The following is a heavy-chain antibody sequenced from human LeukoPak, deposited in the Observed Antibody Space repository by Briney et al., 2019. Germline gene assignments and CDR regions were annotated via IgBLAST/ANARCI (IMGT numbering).Heavy chain of an antibody. J-gene: IGHJ5*02. D-gene: IGHD1-14*01. CDR3: GRAGAAGTYPPDL. Sequence: GGWVRLSCAASGFIFSTYWMHWVRQAPGKGLAWVSRIIGDGSATSYAESVMVRFTISRDNAKNIVYLQMNSLRDEDTAVYFCGRAGAAGTYPPDLWGQGTLVTVSS. CDR2: IIGDGSAT. CDR1: GFIFSTYW. V-gene: IGHV3-74*01.